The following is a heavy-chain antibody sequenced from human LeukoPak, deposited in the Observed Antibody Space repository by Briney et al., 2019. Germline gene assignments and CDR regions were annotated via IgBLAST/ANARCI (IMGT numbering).Heavy chain of an antibody. D-gene: IGHD5-12*01. CDR1: GLLFSNCW. CDR2: INQEGSEK. J-gene: IGHJ4*02. V-gene: IGHV3-7*05. CDR3: KRDSGYNAFDY. Sequence: PGGSVRLFCGYCGLLFSNCWMAWVRQAPGRGREWVANINQEGSEKTSVDSVKGRFTISRDNAKNSLYLKMNTLRAEDTAMYYCKRDSGYNAFDYWGQGTLVTVSS.